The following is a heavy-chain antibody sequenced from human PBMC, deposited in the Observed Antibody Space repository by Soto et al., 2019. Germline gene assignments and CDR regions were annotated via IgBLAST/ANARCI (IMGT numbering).Heavy chain of an antibody. CDR2: IIPILGIA. CDR3: ARLSPGGGGDFDY. V-gene: IGHV1-69*02. CDR1: GGTFSSYT. D-gene: IGHD3-16*01. J-gene: IGHJ4*02. Sequence: QVQLVQSGAEVKKPGSSVKVSCKASGGTFSSYTISWVRQAPGQGLEWMGRIIPILGIANYAQKFQGRVTITADKXTSTAYMELSSLRSEDTAVYYCARLSPGGGGDFDYWGQGTLVTVSS.